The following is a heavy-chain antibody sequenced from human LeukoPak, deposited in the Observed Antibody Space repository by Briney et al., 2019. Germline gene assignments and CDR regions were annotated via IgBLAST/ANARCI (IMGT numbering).Heavy chain of an antibody. Sequence: GGSLRLSCAASGFTFSSYAMSWVRQAPGKGLEWVSAISGSGGSTYYADSVKGRFTISRDNSKNTLYLQMNSLRAEDTAVYYCTKDWRIAVATNAEYFQHWGQGTLVTVSS. D-gene: IGHD6-19*01. CDR3: TKDWRIAVATNAEYFQH. V-gene: IGHV3-23*01. CDR2: ISGSGGST. J-gene: IGHJ1*01. CDR1: GFTFSSYA.